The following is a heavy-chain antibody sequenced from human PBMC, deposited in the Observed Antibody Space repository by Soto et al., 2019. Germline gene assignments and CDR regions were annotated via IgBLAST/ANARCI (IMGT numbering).Heavy chain of an antibody. V-gene: IGHV4-34*01. D-gene: IGHD3-22*01. CDR3: ARASSGYYRVLGY. CDR2: INHSGST. CDR1: GGSFSGYY. Sequence: PSETLSLTCAVYGGSFSGYYWSWIRQPPGKGLEWIGEINHSGSTNYNPSLKSRVTISVDTSKNQFSLKLSSVTAADTAVYYCARASSGYYRVLGYWGQGTLVTVSS. J-gene: IGHJ4*02.